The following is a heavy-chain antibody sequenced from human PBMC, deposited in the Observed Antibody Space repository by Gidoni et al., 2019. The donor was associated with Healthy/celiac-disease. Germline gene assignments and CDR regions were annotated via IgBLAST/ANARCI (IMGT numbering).Heavy chain of an antibody. CDR2: ISSSSSYI. CDR3: ASGDSSGYYQNWFDP. V-gene: IGHV3-21*01. J-gene: IGHJ5*02. D-gene: IGHD3-22*01. Sequence: EVQLVESGGGLVKPGGSLRLSCAASGFTFSSYRMTWVRQAPGKGLEWFSSISSSSSYIYYADSVKGRFTISRDNAKNSLYLQMNSLRAEDTAVYYCASGDSSGYYQNWFDPWGQGTLVTVSS. CDR1: GFTFSSYR.